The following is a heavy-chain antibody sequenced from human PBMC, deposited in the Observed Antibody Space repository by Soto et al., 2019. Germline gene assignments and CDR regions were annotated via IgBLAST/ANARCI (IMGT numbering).Heavy chain of an antibody. Sequence: QVQLQESGPGLVKPSETLSLTCAVSGASIRSYHWSWIRQPAGKGLEWIGRMQHTGNTNYNPSLKSRVTMSVDTSKNQISLKMTSVPAADTAVYFCAKDVSSRRGFDPWGQGILVIVSS. CDR3: AKDVSSRRGFDP. CDR1: GASIRSYH. V-gene: IGHV4-4*07. D-gene: IGHD3-16*01. CDR2: MQHTGNT. J-gene: IGHJ5*02.